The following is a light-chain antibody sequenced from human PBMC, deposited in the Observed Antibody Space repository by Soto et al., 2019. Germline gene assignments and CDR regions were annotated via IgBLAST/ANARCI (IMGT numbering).Light chain of an antibody. CDR3: QSYDRSLSGTV. CDR2: GNN. Sequence: QSVLTQPPSVSGAPGQRVTISCTGSSSNIGAGYDVHWYKQLPGTAPKLLIFGNNNRPSGVPDRFSGSKFGPSASLAITGLQDDDEADYYSQSYDRSLSGTVLGGGTQLTVL. CDR1: SSNIGAGYD. J-gene: IGLJ3*02. V-gene: IGLV1-40*01.